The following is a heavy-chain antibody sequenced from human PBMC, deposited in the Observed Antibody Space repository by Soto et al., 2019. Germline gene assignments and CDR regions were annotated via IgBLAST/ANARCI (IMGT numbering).Heavy chain of an antibody. V-gene: IGHV4-39*01. Sequence: QLQLQESGPGLVKPSETLSLTCTVSGGSISSSDYYWGWIRQPPGKGLEWIGAIYYSGTTYYSPSLHSRVTISVDTSKNQFSLKMRSVTAADTAVYFCARQAGAFGYYMDVWGKGPTVTVSS. J-gene: IGHJ6*03. CDR1: GGSISSSDYY. D-gene: IGHD3-3*02. CDR3: ARQAGAFGYYMDV. CDR2: IYYSGTT.